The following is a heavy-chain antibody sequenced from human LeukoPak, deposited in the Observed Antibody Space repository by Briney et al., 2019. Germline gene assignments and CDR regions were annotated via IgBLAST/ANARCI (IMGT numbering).Heavy chain of an antibody. Sequence: RGPSKRLSWAESAGTCTRYSMSWVQQAPGNRLEWASASSGGGGSTYDADSGNGRFTITRDNSKNTLYLQMNSLRGEKTTLYCCAKGKGNDILTGYRAIDYYYGMDVWGQGTTVTVSS. D-gene: IGHD3-9*01. CDR1: AGTCTRYS. V-gene: IGHV3-23*01. CDR3: AKGKGNDILTGYRAIDYYYGMDV. CDR2: SSGGGGST. J-gene: IGHJ6*02.